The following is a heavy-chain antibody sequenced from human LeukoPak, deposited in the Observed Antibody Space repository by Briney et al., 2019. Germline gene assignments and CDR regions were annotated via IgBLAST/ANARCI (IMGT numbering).Heavy chain of an antibody. D-gene: IGHD4/OR15-4a*01. J-gene: IGHJ4*02. CDR3: ARDLAWGAY. V-gene: IGHV3-21*01. Sequence: GGSLRLSCVAPGFTFSIYTMSWVRQAPGKGLEWVSSITSSSSSIYSADSVKGRLTISRDNAKNSLYLEMNSLRDEDTAVYYCARDLAWGAYWGQGTLVTVSS. CDR1: GFTFSIYT. CDR2: ITSSSSSI.